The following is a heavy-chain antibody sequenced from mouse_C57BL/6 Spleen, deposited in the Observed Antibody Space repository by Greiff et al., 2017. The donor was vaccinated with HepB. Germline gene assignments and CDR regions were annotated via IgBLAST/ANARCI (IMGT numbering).Heavy chain of an antibody. Sequence: QVQLQQPGAELVMPGASVKLSCKASGYTFTSYWMHWVKQRPGQGLEWIGEIDPSDSYTNYNQKFKGKSTLTVDKSSSTAYMQLSSLTSEDSAVYYCARSVGRYYAIDYWGQGTSVTVSS. J-gene: IGHJ4*01. V-gene: IGHV1-69*01. CDR2: IDPSDSYT. CDR3: ARSVGRYYAIDY. CDR1: GYTFTSYW. D-gene: IGHD1-1*01.